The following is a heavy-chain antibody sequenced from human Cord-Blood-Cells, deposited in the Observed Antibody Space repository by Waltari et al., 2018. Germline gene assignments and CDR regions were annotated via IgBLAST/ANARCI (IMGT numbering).Heavy chain of an antibody. V-gene: IGHV1-69*01. Sequence: QVQLVQSGAEVKKPGSSVKVSCKASGGTFSSYAISWVRQAPGQGIDWMGGFIPIFGTANYAQKFQGRVTITADESTSTAYMELSSLRSEDTAVYYCARDPEDYYYDSSGYYDYWGQGTLVTVSS. CDR3: ARDPEDYYYDSSGYYDY. J-gene: IGHJ4*02. CDR2: FIPIFGTA. CDR1: GGTFSSYA. D-gene: IGHD3-22*01.